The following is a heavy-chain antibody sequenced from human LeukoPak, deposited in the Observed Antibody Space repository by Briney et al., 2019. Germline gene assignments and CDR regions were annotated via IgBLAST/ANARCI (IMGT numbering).Heavy chain of an antibody. CDR2: ITSSSSYA. V-gene: IGHV3-21*01. J-gene: IGHJ6*03. D-gene: IGHD5-12*01. CDR3: ARDPYSGHYGNDHYYYMDV. CDR1: GFTFSTYN. Sequence: GSLRLSCEASGFTFSTYNMNWVRQAPGKRLEWVSSITSSSSYAFYADSVKGRFTISRDNAKSSLYLQMNNRRAEDTAVYYCARDPYSGHYGNDHYYYMDVWGKGTTVTISS.